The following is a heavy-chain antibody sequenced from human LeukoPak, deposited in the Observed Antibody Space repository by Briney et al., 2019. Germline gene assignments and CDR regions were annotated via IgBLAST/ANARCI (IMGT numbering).Heavy chain of an antibody. CDR2: IKQDGSEK. CDR3: ARVRRLGYSYGSFDY. Sequence: GGSLRLSCAASGFTFSSYAMSWVRQAPGKGLEWVANIKQDGSEKYYVDSVKGRFTISRDNAKNSLYLQMNSLRAEDTAVYYCARVRRLGYSYGSFDYWGQGTLVTVSS. J-gene: IGHJ4*02. CDR1: GFTFSSYA. D-gene: IGHD5-18*01. V-gene: IGHV3-7*01.